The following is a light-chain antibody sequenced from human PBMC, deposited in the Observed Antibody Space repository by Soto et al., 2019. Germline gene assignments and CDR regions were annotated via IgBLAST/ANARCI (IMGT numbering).Light chain of an antibody. Sequence: QSALTQPASVSGSPGQSITISCTGTNSDVGAYNYVSWYQQYPGRAPKVIIFEVRKRPSGVSTRFSGSKSGDTASLTISGLQAEDEADYYCSSYRSSTTFVFGTGTKVTVL. V-gene: IGLV2-14*01. J-gene: IGLJ1*01. CDR2: EVR. CDR1: NSDVGAYNY. CDR3: SSYRSSTTFV.